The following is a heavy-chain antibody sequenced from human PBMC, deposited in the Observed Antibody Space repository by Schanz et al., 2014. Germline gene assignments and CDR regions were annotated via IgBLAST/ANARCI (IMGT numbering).Heavy chain of an antibody. CDR2: IMPLRGIG. CDR1: GGTFSSFG. V-gene: IGHV1-69*02. Sequence: VQLEQSGAEVKKPGSSVKVSCKASGGTFSSFGINWVRQAPGQGLEWMGRIMPLRGIGNNAWKFQDRLTITADKSMNITYMELSSLGTEDTAVYYCTRLRRADPNGFDVWGQGTTDTVS. CDR3: TRLRRADPNGFDV. J-gene: IGHJ6*02. D-gene: IGHD6-19*01.